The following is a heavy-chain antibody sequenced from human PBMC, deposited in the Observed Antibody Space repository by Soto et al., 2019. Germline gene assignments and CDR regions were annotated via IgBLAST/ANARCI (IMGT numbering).Heavy chain of an antibody. CDR3: ARASNRGLRPHDY. Sequence: EVQLVESGGGLVTPGGSLRLSCAASGFNFNAYSMVWVRLAPGKGLEWVSFISSRSNYIYYADSVKGRFTISRDNAKNSLYLQRNSLRAEDTAVYYCARASNRGLRPHDYWGQGTLVTVSS. D-gene: IGHD4-17*01. CDR1: GFNFNAYS. J-gene: IGHJ4*02. CDR2: ISSRSNYI. V-gene: IGHV3-21*01.